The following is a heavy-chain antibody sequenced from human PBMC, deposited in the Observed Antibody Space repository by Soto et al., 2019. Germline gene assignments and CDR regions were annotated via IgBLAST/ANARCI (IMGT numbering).Heavy chain of an antibody. CDR2: FYYSGST. J-gene: IGHJ4*02. D-gene: IGHD2-21*02. CDR3: ARDPAGSDCGGDCYSYYFDY. V-gene: IGHV4-39*02. CDR1: GGSISSNSYY. Sequence: SETLSLTCTVSGGSISSNSYYWGWIRQPPGKGLEWIGSFYYSGSTYYNPSLKSRVTISVDTSKNQFSLKLSSVTAADTAVYYCARDPAGSDCGGDCYSYYFDYWGQGTLVTVSS.